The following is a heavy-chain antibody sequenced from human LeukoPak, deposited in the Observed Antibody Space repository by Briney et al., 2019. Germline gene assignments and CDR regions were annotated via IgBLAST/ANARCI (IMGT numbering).Heavy chain of an antibody. V-gene: IGHV1-2*04. CDR2: INPNSGGT. J-gene: IGHJ4*02. D-gene: IGHD1-1*01. Sequence: VASVKVSCKASGYTFTGYYMHWVRQASGQGLEWMGWINPNSGGTNYAQKVQGWVTMTTDTSTSTAYMALRSLRSDDTAVYYCARDHNWVVDYWGQGTLVTVSS. CDR3: ARDHNWVVDY. CDR1: GYTFTGYY.